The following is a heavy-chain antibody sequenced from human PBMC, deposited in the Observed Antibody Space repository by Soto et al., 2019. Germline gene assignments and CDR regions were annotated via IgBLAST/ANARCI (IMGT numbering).Heavy chain of an antibody. D-gene: IGHD3-3*01. J-gene: IGHJ6*02. V-gene: IGHV1-2*02. CDR2: INPNSGGT. Sequence: ASVKVSCKASGYTFTGYYLHWVRQAPGQGLECMGWINPNSGGTNYAQKFQGRVTMTRDTSISTAYMELSRLISDDTAVCYCARVESTAAVWGQGTAVTVSS. CDR1: GYTFTGYY. CDR3: ARVESTAAV.